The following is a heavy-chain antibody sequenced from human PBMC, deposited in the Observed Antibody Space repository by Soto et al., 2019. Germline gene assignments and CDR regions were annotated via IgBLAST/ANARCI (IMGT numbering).Heavy chain of an antibody. D-gene: IGHD2-15*01. CDR3: ARARGARYFDY. CDR1: GGSISSGAYY. Sequence: QVQLQESGPGLVRPAQTLSLTCTVSGGSISSGAYYWSWIRQPPGKGLEWIGYIYYSGSTYYNPSLKSRVTISVDTSKNQFSLKLSSVTAADTAVYYCARARGARYFDYWGQGTLVTVSS. J-gene: IGHJ4*02. V-gene: IGHV4-30-4*01. CDR2: IYYSGST.